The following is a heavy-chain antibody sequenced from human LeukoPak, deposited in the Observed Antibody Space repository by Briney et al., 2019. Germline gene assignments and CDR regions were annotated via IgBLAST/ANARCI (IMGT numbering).Heavy chain of an antibody. CDR1: GGSISSGGYY. CDR2: IYYSGST. J-gene: IGHJ4*02. D-gene: IGHD6-13*01. Sequence: SETLSLTCTVSGGSISSGGYYWSWIRQHPGKGLEWIGYIYYSGSTYYNPSLKSRVTISVDTSKNQFSLKLSSVTAADTAVYYCARSGYSSSWYYFDYWGQGTLVTVSS. V-gene: IGHV4-31*03. CDR3: ARSGYSSSWYYFDY.